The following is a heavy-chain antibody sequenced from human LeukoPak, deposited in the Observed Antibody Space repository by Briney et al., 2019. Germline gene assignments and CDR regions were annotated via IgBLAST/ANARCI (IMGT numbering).Heavy chain of an antibody. V-gene: IGHV3-33*01. Sequence: PGGSQRLSCAASGFTFSSYGMHWVRQAPGKGLEWVAVIWYDGSNKYYADSVKGRFTISRDNSKNTLYLQMNSLRAEDTAVYYCARDQSPYCGGDCFGSRPSSAFDIWGQGTMVTVSS. CDR3: ARDQSPYCGGDCFGSRPSSAFDI. CDR1: GFTFSSYG. D-gene: IGHD2-21*02. J-gene: IGHJ3*02. CDR2: IWYDGSNK.